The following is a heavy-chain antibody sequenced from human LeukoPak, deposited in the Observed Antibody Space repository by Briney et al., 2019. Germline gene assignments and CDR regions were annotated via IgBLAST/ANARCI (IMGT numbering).Heavy chain of an antibody. D-gene: IGHD1-26*01. CDR3: ARAHIVGANYAFDY. Sequence: SETLSLTCAVYGASFSAYYWCWIRQPPGKGLEWIGEINHSGGTNYSPSLKSRVTISVDTSKNQFSLKLSSVTAADTAMYYCARAHIVGANYAFDYWGQGTLVTVSS. J-gene: IGHJ4*02. CDR1: GASFSAYY. V-gene: IGHV4-34*01. CDR2: INHSGGT.